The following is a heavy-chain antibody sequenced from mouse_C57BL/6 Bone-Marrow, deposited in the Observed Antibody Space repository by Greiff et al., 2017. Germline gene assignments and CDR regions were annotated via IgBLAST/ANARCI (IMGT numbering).Heavy chain of an antibody. Sequence: EVKVVESGGGLVQPGASLKLSCAASGFTFSDYYMYWVRQTPEKRLEWVAYISNGGGSTYYPDTVKGRFTISRDNAKNTLYLQMSRLKSEDTAMYYCARFYYDYPYFDYWGQGTTLTVSS. CDR1: GFTFSDYY. J-gene: IGHJ2*01. V-gene: IGHV5-12*01. CDR2: ISNGGGST. D-gene: IGHD2-4*01. CDR3: ARFYYDYPYFDY.